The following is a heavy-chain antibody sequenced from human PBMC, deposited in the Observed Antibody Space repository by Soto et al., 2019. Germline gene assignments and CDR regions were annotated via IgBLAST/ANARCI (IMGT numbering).Heavy chain of an antibody. CDR2: ISSSSSYI. CDR3: ARGPPNYYGSGSYRELQY. Sequence: GGSLRLSCAASGFTFSSYSMNWVRQAPGKGLEWVSSISSSSSYIYYADSVKGRFTISRDNAKNSLYLQMNSLRAEDTAVYYCARGPPNYYGSGSYRELQYWGQGTLVTVSS. CDR1: GFTFSSYS. D-gene: IGHD3-10*01. J-gene: IGHJ1*01. V-gene: IGHV3-21*01.